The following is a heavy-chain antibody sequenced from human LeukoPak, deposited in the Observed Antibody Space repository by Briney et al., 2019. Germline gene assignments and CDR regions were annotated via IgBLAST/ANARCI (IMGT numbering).Heavy chain of an antibody. CDR2: INPNSGGT. Sequence: ASVKVSCKASGYTFTGYYMHWVRQAPGQGLEWMGRINPNSGGTNYAQKFQGRVTMTRDTSITTAYMELSSLRSDDTAVYYCASWDWNPNYYFDYWGQGTLVTVSS. D-gene: IGHD1-1*01. J-gene: IGHJ4*02. V-gene: IGHV1-2*06. CDR3: ASWDWNPNYYFDY. CDR1: GYTFTGYY.